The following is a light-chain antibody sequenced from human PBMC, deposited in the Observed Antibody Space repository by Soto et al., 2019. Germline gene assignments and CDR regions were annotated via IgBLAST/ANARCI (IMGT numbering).Light chain of an antibody. CDR2: HVS. CDR1: SSEGGSYPL. CDR3: WSYAGSPTYV. Sequence: QSLPTQPASGAGSPGQSITISCAGSSSEGGSYPLVSWYQQHPGKAPKLMIYHVSKRPSGVSVRFSGSRSGNTASLTISGLQAEDEADYFCWSYAGSPTYVFGTGTKVTLL. V-gene: IGLV2-23*02. J-gene: IGLJ1*01.